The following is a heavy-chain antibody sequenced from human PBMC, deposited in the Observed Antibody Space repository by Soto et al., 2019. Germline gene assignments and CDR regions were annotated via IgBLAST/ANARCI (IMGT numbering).Heavy chain of an antibody. CDR2: ISSSSSYI. D-gene: IGHD3-3*01. CDR3: ARDLNTYYDFWSGYYDY. J-gene: IGHJ4*02. Sequence: EVQLVESGGGLVKPGGSLRLSCAASGFTFSSYSMNWVRQAPGKGLEWVSTISSSSSYIYYADSVKGRFTISRDNAKNSLYLQMNSLRAGDTAVYYCARDLNTYYDFWSGYYDYWGQGTLVTVSS. CDR1: GFTFSSYS. V-gene: IGHV3-21*01.